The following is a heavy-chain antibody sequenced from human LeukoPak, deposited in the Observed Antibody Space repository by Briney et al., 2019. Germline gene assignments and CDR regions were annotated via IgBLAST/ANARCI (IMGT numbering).Heavy chain of an antibody. J-gene: IGHJ4*02. V-gene: IGHV3-53*01. CDR3: AGPSTGTAAALEY. Sequence: PGGSLRLSCAASGFTVSSNYMSWVRQAPGKGLEWVSVIYSGGSTYYADSVKGRFTISRDNSKNTLYLQMSSVRAEDTAVYYCAGPSTGTAAALEYWGQGTLVTVSS. CDR2: IYSGGST. CDR1: GFTVSSNY. D-gene: IGHD6-13*01.